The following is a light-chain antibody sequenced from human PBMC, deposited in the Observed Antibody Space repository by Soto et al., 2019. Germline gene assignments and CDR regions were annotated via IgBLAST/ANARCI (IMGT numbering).Light chain of an antibody. V-gene: IGLV2-14*03. CDR1: SSDVGGYNY. CDR2: DVS. Sequence: QSVLTQPASVSGSPGQSITISCTGTSSDVGGYNYVSWYQQHPGKAPKLMIYDVSNRPSGVSNRFSGSKSGNTASLTISGLQAEDEAGYYCSSYTSSSLHVFGTGTQLTVL. J-gene: IGLJ1*01. CDR3: SSYTSSSLHV.